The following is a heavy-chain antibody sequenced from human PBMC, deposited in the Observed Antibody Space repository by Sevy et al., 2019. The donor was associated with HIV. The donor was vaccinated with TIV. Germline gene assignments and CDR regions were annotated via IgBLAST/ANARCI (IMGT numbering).Heavy chain of an antibody. CDR1: GGSFSSYA. V-gene: IGHV1-69*06. CDR3: ARVPPTSSRYYYYYMNV. CDR2: IIPIFGTT. Sequence: ASVKVSCKTSGGSFSSYAISWVRQAPGQGLEWMGGIIPIFGTTTYTQRFQGRITITADISTGTAYMELSSLKSEDTAVYYCARVPPTSSRYYYYYMNVWGKGTAVTVSS. J-gene: IGHJ6*03. D-gene: IGHD3-9*01.